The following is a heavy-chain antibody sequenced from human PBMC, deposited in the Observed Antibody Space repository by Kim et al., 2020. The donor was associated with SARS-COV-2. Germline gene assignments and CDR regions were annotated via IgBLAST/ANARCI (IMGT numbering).Heavy chain of an antibody. Sequence: SETLSLTCAVSGGSISSSNWWSWVRQPPGKGLEWIGEIYHSGSTNYNPSLKSRVTISVDKSKNQFSLKLSSVTAADTAVYYCARVAAVYLVGARSEFDYWGQGTLVTVSS. CDR3: ARVAAVYLVGARSEFDY. D-gene: IGHD1-26*01. J-gene: IGHJ4*02. CDR2: IYHSGST. V-gene: IGHV4-4*02. CDR1: GGSISSSNW.